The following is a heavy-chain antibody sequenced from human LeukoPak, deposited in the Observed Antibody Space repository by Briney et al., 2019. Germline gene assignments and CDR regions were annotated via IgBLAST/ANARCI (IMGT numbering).Heavy chain of an antibody. CDR1: GGSFSGYY. Sequence: PETLSLTCAVYGGSFSGYYWSWIRQPPGKGLEWIGEINHSGSTNYNPSLKSRVTISVDTSKNQFSLKLSSVTAADTAVYYCARNDYGGLDYWGQGTLVTVSS. J-gene: IGHJ4*02. D-gene: IGHD4-23*01. V-gene: IGHV4-34*01. CDR2: INHSGST. CDR3: ARNDYGGLDY.